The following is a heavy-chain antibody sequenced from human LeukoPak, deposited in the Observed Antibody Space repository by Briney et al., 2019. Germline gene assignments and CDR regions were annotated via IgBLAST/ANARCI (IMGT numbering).Heavy chain of an antibody. CDR3: GACSGDTCYSQPIAY. CDR1: GFTFRNYA. D-gene: IGHD2-15*01. J-gene: IGHJ4*02. V-gene: IGHV3-23*01. Sequence: GGSLRLSCAASGFTFRNYAMSLVRQVPGKGLEWVSGIVDSGDSTHYGDSVKGRFTISRDNSKNTLYLLMNSLRVDDTAVYYCGACSGDTCYSQPIAYWGQGTLVTVSS. CDR2: IVDSGDST.